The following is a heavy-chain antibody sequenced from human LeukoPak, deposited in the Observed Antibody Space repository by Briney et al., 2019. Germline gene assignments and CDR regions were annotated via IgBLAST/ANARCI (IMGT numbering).Heavy chain of an antibody. CDR1: GFTFTNYW. J-gene: IGHJ4*02. D-gene: IGHD6-13*01. CDR3: AREPTYSSSWYTSCDY. Sequence: GGSLRLSCAVSGFTFTNYWMSWARQSPGKGLEWAANIYLDGSRAYYVDSVKGRFTISRDNAKNSLYLQMNSLRAEDTAVYYCAREPTYSSSWYTSCDYWGQGTLVTVSS. V-gene: IGHV3-7*01. CDR2: IYLDGSRA.